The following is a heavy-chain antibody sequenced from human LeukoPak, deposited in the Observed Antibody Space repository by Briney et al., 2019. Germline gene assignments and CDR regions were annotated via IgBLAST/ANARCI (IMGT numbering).Heavy chain of an antibody. V-gene: IGHV3-48*03. D-gene: IGHD3-10*01. CDR3: AKEGAYPIITYDS. J-gene: IGHJ5*01. CDR2: LTAGGRTT. Sequence: GGSLRLSCVGSGFSFSNYEMNWVRQAPGKGLEWVSYLTAGGRTTYYADSVKGRFTISRDNAKNSLYLQMDSLRAEDTAVYYCAKEGAYPIITYDSWGQGALVTVSS. CDR1: GFSFSNYE.